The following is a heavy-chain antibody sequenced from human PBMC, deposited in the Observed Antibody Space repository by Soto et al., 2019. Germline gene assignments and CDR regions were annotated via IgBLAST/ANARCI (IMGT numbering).Heavy chain of an antibody. CDR1: GFTVSSNY. CDR3: ARWGLLPSPGYFDF. J-gene: IGHJ4*02. CDR2: IYSGGST. D-gene: IGHD2-21*01. Sequence: EVQLVESGGGLVQPGGSLRLSCAASGFTVSSNYMSWVRQAPGKGLEWVSVIYSGGSTYYADSVKGRFTISRHNSKNTMYLQMNILRAEDTAVYYCARWGLLPSPGYFDFWGQGTLVTVSS. V-gene: IGHV3-53*04.